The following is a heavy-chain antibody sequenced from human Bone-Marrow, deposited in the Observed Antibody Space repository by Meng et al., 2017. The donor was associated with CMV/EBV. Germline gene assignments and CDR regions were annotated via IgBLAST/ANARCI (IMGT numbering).Heavy chain of an antibody. CDR1: GFTFSSYW. CDR2: ISSRSSYI. V-gene: IGHV3-21*04. J-gene: IGHJ4*02. D-gene: IGHD2-8*01. Sequence: GGSLRLSCAASGFTFSSYWMSWVRQAPGKGLEWVSSISSRSSYIYYADSVKGRFTISRDSLENTLYLQMNSLRAEDTAVYYCARGSATNPAFFDHWGQGSLVTVSS. CDR3: ARGSATNPAFFDH.